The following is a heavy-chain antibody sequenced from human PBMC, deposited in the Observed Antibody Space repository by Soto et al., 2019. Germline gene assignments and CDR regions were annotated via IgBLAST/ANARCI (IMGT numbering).Heavy chain of an antibody. CDR3: ARARKATYITGGFDS. CDR1: GGSISYYY. Sequence: SETLSLTCSVSGGSISYYYWSWIRQSQEKGLENIAYSLFGGITNLKAALTGRVTMSIDTSKNQFSMKATSLTAADTAVYDGARARKATYITGGFDSGGQGTLVTVSS. D-gene: IGHD3-3*01. V-gene: IGHV4-59*01. J-gene: IGHJ4*02. CDR2: SLFGGIT.